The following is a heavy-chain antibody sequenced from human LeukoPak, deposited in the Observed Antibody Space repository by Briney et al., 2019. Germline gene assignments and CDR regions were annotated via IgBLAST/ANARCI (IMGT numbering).Heavy chain of an antibody. D-gene: IGHD3-3*01. J-gene: IGHJ3*02. V-gene: IGHV3-11*01. CDR1: GFKFSDYY. CDR2: ISSRGSTI. CDR3: AREKKTEWTTGAFDM. Sequence: PGGSLRLSCAASGFKFSDYYMSWIRQAPGKGLEWVSYISSRGSTIYYADSVKGRFTISRDNAKNSLYLQMNSLRAEDTAVYYCAREKKTEWTTGAFDMWGQGTMVIVSS.